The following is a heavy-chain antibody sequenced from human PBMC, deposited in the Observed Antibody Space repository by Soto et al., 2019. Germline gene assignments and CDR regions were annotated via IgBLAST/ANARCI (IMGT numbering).Heavy chain of an antibody. CDR3: ASLGVGDWANYYYYYGMDV. CDR1: GFTFSVYA. Sequence: GGSLRLSCAATGFTFSVYAMTWVRQAPGKGLEWVSAVTANGGSTYSADSVKGRFTISRDNSKNTLFLQMNSLRAEGTAVYYCASLGVGDWANYYYYYGMDVWGQGTTVTVSS. D-gene: IGHD2-21*02. V-gene: IGHV3-23*01. J-gene: IGHJ6*02. CDR2: VTANGGST.